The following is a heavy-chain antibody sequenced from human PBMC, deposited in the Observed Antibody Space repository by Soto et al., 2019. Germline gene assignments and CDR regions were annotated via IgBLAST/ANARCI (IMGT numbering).Heavy chain of an antibody. Sequence: QVQLTRSGSAAKRAGSSVKVSCKASGGSISTYALSWVRQAPGQGLEWVGGIIPISGSTNYAQRFQGRVTIVADESTNTAYMELRSLRFEDTAVYYCARDEGSGTYFVGGGESVNFVLDVWGQGTTVTVSS. CDR3: ARDEGSGTYFVGGGESVNFVLDV. CDR1: GGSISTYA. V-gene: IGHV1-69*01. J-gene: IGHJ6*02. D-gene: IGHD3-10*01. CDR2: IIPISGST.